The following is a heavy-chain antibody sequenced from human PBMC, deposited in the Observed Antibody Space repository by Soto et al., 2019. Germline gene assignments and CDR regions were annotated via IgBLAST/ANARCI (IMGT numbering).Heavy chain of an antibody. J-gene: IGHJ6*02. CDR1: GSPSGGIG. D-gene: IGHD3-10*01. Sequence: QVHLVESGGGVFSQGRPWGPSSRALGSPSGGIGMHWSRRPPAKGRSWWRVISNDGNQKYYAKSFKGRFTISRVNGKNTLYLQMNNLGKADTAVYYCARDPDILGSGSYADGYQYGMDVWGQGTTVTVS. CDR2: ISNDGNQK. CDR3: ARDPDILGSGSYADGYQYGMDV. V-gene: IGHV3-30-3*01.